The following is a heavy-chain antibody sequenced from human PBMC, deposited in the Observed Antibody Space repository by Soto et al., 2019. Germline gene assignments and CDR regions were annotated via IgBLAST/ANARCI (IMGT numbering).Heavy chain of an antibody. Sequence: SQTLSLTCAISGDSVSNRGAAWSWIRQSPSRGLEWLGKTYYRSEWYNDYAVSVKGRITINPDTSKNQFSLQLDSVTPEDTAVYYCAREDWFFDLWGRGTLVTVSS. CDR2: TYYRSEWYN. J-gene: IGHJ2*01. V-gene: IGHV6-1*01. CDR3: AREDWFFDL. CDR1: GDSVSNRGAA.